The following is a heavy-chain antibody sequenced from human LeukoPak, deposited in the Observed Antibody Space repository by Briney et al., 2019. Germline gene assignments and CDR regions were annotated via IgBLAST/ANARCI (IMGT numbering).Heavy chain of an antibody. CDR2: IKEDGSQK. Sequence: GGSLRLSCAASGFTFSNYSINWVRQAPGKGLEWVANIKEDGSQKYYVESVKGRFTVSRDNAKNSVYLQVSMLRDADTGVYYCAGGLNTSAGIDYWGGGTLVTVSS. D-gene: IGHD3-16*01. CDR1: GFTFSNYS. J-gene: IGHJ4*02. V-gene: IGHV3-7*04. CDR3: AGGLNTSAGIDY.